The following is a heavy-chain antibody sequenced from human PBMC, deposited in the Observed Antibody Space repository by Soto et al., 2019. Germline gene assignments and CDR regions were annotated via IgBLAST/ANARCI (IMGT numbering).Heavy chain of an antibody. CDR2: ISHDGSNK. CDR3: ARGGDGNTVYKAMDV. J-gene: IGHJ6*02. D-gene: IGHD1-1*01. CDR1: GFTFSYYA. Sequence: QVQLVESGGGVVQPGRSLRLSCAASGFTFSYYAMHWVRQAPGKGLEWVAVISHDGSNKYYADSVMGRLTISRDNSKNKLYLQMNSLRAEDTAVYYCARGGDGNTVYKAMDVWGQGTTVTVSS. V-gene: IGHV3-30-3*01.